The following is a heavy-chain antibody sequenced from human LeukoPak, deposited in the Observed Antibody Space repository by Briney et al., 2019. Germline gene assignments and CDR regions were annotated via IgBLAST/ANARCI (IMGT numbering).Heavy chain of an antibody. Sequence: GRSLRLSCAASGLTFSSYAMHWVRQAPGKGLEWVAVISYDGSNKYYADSVKGRFTISKDNSKNTLYLQMNSLRAEDTAVYYCAREMATILDYWGQGTLVTVSS. CDR3: AREMATILDY. J-gene: IGHJ4*02. V-gene: IGHV3-30-3*01. CDR2: ISYDGSNK. D-gene: IGHD5-24*01. CDR1: GLTFSSYA.